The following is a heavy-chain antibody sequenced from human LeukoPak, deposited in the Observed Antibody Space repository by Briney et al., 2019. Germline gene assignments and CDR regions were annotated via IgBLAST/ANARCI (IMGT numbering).Heavy chain of an antibody. V-gene: IGHV3-23*01. J-gene: IGHJ4*02. Sequence: GGSLRLSCAASGFTFSSYAMGWVRQAPGKGLEWVSAISGSGGSTYYADSVKGRFTISRDNSKNTLYLQMNSLRAEDTAVYYCARDPHPLVGATGADYWGQGTLVTVSS. CDR1: GFTFSSYA. CDR2: ISGSGGST. CDR3: ARDPHPLVGATGADY. D-gene: IGHD1-26*01.